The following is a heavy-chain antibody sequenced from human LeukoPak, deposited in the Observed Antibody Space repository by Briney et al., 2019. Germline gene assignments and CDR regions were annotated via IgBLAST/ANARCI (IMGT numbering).Heavy chain of an antibody. CDR2: IWYDGSNK. J-gene: IGHJ4*02. V-gene: IGHV3-30*19. Sequence: PGGSLRLSCAASGFTFSSYGMHWVRQAPGKGLEWVAVIWYDGSNKYYADSVKGRFTISRDNSKNTLYLQMNSLRAEDTAVYYCARDGSSSGYYLFDYWGQGTLVTVSS. CDR1: GFTFSSYG. CDR3: ARDGSSSGYYLFDY. D-gene: IGHD3-22*01.